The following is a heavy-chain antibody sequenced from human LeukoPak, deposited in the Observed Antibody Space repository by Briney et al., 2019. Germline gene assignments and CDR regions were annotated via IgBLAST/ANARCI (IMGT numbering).Heavy chain of an antibody. V-gene: IGHV4-39*07. J-gene: IGHJ4*02. CDR1: GASITSSGYY. D-gene: IGHD1-26*01. CDR3: ARGPLVNSGFDY. Sequence: SETLSLTCTVSGASITSSGYYWGWIRQPPGKGLEWIGTIYHSGSTYYNPSLKSRVTISVDTSKNQFSLKLSSVTAADTAVYYCARGPLVNSGFDYWGQGTLVTVSS. CDR2: IYHSGST.